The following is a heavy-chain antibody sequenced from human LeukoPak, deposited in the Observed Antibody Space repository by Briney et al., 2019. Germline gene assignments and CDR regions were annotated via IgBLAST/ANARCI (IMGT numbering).Heavy chain of an antibody. CDR3: ARDQTSGLYGSEPFDY. Sequence: MSSETLSLTCAVYGGSFSGYYWSWIRQPPGKGLEWIGEINHSGSTNYNPSLKSRVTISVDTSKNQFSLKLSSVTAADTAVYYCARDQTSGLYGSEPFDYWGQGTLVTVSS. CDR2: INHSGST. J-gene: IGHJ4*02. V-gene: IGHV4-34*01. CDR1: GGSFSGYY. D-gene: IGHD3-10*01.